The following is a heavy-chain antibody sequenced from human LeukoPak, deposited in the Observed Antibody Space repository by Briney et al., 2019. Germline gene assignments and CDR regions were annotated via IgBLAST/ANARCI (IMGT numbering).Heavy chain of an antibody. CDR3: ARVFTMVRGVIILSYYMDV. CDR1: GGSFSSYY. J-gene: IGHJ6*03. Sequence: SETLSLTCAVYGGSFSSYYWSWIRQPPGKGLEWIGEINHSGSTNYNPSLKSRVTISVDTSKNQFSLKLSSVTAADTAVYYCARVFTMVRGVIILSYYMDVWGKGTTVTVSS. D-gene: IGHD3-10*01. CDR2: INHSGST. V-gene: IGHV4-34*01.